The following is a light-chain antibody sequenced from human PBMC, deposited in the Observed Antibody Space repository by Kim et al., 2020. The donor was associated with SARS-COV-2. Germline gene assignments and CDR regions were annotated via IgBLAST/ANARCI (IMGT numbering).Light chain of an antibody. V-gene: IGKV3-15*01. CDR1: PSVSSN. J-gene: IGKJ4*01. CDR3: QQYNNWPRALT. Sequence: PGERATLSCRASPSVSSNLAWYQQKPGQAPRLLIYGASTRATGIPARFSGSGSGTEFTLTISSLQSEDFAVYYCQQYNNWPRALTFGGGTKVDIK. CDR2: GAS.